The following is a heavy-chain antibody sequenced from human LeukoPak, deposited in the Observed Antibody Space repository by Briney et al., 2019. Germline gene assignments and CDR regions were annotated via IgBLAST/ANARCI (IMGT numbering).Heavy chain of an antibody. Sequence: SETLSLTCTVSGGSVSSGNHYWSWIRQPPGKGLEWIGYAYHRGTTKYNPSLKSRVTISVDTSKNQFSLQMSSVTAADTAVYYCVRESYYYGMDVWGQGTTVTVSS. CDR1: GGSVSSGNHY. J-gene: IGHJ6*02. CDR3: VRESYYYGMDV. V-gene: IGHV4-61*01. CDR2: AYHRGTT.